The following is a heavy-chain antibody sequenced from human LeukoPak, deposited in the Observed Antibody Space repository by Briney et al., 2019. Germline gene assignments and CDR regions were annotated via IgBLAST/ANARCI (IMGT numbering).Heavy chain of an antibody. J-gene: IGHJ5*02. Sequence: SETLSLTCTVSGGSISSSSNSWGWVRQPPGKGLEWIAWIHYSGSTNYNPSLKSRVTISLDTSKNQFSLKLSSVTAADTAVYHCAKFASVAGGTNWFDAWGQGTLVTVSA. CDR3: AKFASVAGGTNWFDA. D-gene: IGHD2-15*01. CDR2: IHYSGST. V-gene: IGHV4-61*05. CDR1: GGSISSSSNS.